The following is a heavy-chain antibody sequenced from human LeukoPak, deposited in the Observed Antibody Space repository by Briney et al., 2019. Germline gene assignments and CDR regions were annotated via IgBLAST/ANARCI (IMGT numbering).Heavy chain of an antibody. J-gene: IGHJ4*02. V-gene: IGHV1-69*13. CDR2: IIPIFGTA. CDR1: GGTFSSYA. D-gene: IGHD5-24*01. CDR3: ARAAQRWPSYFDY. Sequence: ASVKVSCKASGGTFSSYAISWVRQAPGQGLEWMGGIIPIFGTANYAQKFQGRVTITADESTSTAYMELSSMRSEDTAVYYCARAAQRWPSYFDYWGQGTLVTVSS.